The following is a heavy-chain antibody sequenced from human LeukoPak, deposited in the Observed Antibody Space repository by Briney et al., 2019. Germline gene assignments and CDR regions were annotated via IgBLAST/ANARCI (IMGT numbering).Heavy chain of an antibody. Sequence: ASVKVSCKASGYTFTGYYMHWVRQAPGQGLEWMGRINPNSGGTNYAQKIQGRVTMTRDTSISTAYMELSRLRSDDTAVYYCARAIGYDFWSGYYVFDYWGQGTLVTVSS. V-gene: IGHV1-2*06. CDR3: ARAIGYDFWSGYYVFDY. CDR1: GYTFTGYY. D-gene: IGHD3-3*01. J-gene: IGHJ4*02. CDR2: INPNSGGT.